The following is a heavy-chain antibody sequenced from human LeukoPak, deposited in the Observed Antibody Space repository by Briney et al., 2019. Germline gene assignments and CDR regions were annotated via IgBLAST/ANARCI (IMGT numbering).Heavy chain of an antibody. CDR1: GFTFSSYG. J-gene: IGHJ3*02. Sequence: GGSLRLSCAASGFTFSSYGMHWARQAPGKGLEGVAVISYDGSNKYYADSVKGRFTISRDNSKNTLYLQMNSLRAEDTAVYCCASYDFWSGYYENAFDIWGQGTVVTVSS. V-gene: IGHV3-30*03. D-gene: IGHD3-3*01. CDR3: ASYDFWSGYYENAFDI. CDR2: ISYDGSNK.